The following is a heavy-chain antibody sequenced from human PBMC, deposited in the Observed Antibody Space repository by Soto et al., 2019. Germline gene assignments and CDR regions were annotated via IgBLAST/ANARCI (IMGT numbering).Heavy chain of an antibody. CDR2: IDPTDSYT. V-gene: IGHV5-10-1*01. Sequence: PGESLKISCQGSGYRFTNSWIAWVRQVPGKGLEWMGKIDPTDSYTNYSPSFEGHVTFSADKSISTAYLQWTSLQASDTAIYYCARAEVGPAKSLLYWGQGTLVTSPQ. CDR3: ARAEVGPAKSLLY. D-gene: IGHD2-15*01. J-gene: IGHJ4*02. CDR1: GYRFTNSW.